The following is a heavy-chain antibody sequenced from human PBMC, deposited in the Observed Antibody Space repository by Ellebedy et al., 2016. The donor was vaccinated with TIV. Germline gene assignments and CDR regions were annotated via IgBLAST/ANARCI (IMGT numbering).Heavy chain of an antibody. D-gene: IGHD3-3*01. Sequence: ASVKVSCKASGYTFSHHGITWVRQAPGQGLEWMGWISIYRGNTNYAQKFQGRVTLTTDTSTSTAYMELRSLKSDDTAFYYFARDFRFSALFERSNSGMDVWGQGTTVTVSS. CDR3: ARDFRFSALFERSNSGMDV. J-gene: IGHJ6*02. CDR2: ISIYRGNT. V-gene: IGHV1-18*01. CDR1: GYTFSHHG.